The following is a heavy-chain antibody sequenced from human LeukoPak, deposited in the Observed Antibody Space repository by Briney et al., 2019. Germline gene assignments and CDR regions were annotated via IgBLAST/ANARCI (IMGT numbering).Heavy chain of an antibody. Sequence: GGSLRLSCVASGFSLSTYSMSWVRQAPGKGLEWLSSISGNSVYIEQAESGKGRFTVSTDNAKNSLFLQMNSLGAEDTAIYFCTTCSPTCYTGAFDIWGQGIMVTVSS. CDR1: GFSLSTYS. CDR3: TTCSPTCYTGAFDI. D-gene: IGHD2-2*02. CDR2: ISGNSVYI. J-gene: IGHJ3*02. V-gene: IGHV3-21*01.